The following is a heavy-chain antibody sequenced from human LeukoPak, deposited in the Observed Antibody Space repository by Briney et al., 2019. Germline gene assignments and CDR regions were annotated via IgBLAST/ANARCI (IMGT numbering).Heavy chain of an antibody. CDR2: ITPIFGTA. V-gene: IGHV1-69*05. J-gene: IGHJ4*02. D-gene: IGHD5-24*01. CDR3: ARMRRDGYNFGSAYYFDY. Sequence: SVKVSCKASGGTFSSYAISWVRQAPGQGLEWMGGITPIFGTANYAQKFQGRVTITTDESTSTAYMELSSLRSEDTAVYYCARMRRDGYNFGSAYYFDYWGQGTLVTVSS. CDR1: GGTFSSYA.